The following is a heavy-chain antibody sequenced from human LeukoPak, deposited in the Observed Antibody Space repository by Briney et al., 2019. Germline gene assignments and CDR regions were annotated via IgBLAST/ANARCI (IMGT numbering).Heavy chain of an antibody. D-gene: IGHD6-13*01. CDR1: GFTVSSNY. V-gene: IGHV3-23*01. CDR3: AKVYASSWYGEFDY. J-gene: IGHJ4*02. CDR2: ISGSGGST. Sequence: PGGSLRLSCAAPGFTVSSNYMSWVRQAPGKGLEWVSAISGSGGSTYYADSVKGRFTISRDNSKNTLYLHMNSLRAEDTAVYYCAKVYASSWYGEFDYWGQGTLVTVSS.